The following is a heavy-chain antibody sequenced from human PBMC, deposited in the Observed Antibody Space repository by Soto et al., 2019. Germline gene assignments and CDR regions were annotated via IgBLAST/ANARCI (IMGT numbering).Heavy chain of an antibody. V-gene: IGHV3-48*04. CDR2: ISSSSDVI. D-gene: IGHD3-10*01. CDR3: ASTMYIVV. J-gene: IGHJ6*03. CDR1: GFTFHKYS. Sequence: GGSLRLSCAASGFTFHKYSMTWVRQAPGKGLEWISYISSSSDVIDYADSVKGRFTISRDNAENSLHLQMNSLRAEDTAVYYCASTMYIVVLGKGTKVNVS.